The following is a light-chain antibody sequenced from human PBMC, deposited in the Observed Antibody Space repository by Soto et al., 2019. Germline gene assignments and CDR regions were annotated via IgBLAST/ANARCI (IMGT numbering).Light chain of an antibody. CDR2: LAS. Sequence: DIVMTQSPLSLPVTPGEPASISCRSSQSLLHSNGYNYLDWYLQKPGQSPQLLSYLASSRSSGVPDRFSGSGSGTDFTLRISRVETEDVGVYYCMQALQSPPTFGQGTKLELK. J-gene: IGKJ2*01. V-gene: IGKV2-28*01. CDR1: QSLLHSNGYNY. CDR3: MQALQSPPT.